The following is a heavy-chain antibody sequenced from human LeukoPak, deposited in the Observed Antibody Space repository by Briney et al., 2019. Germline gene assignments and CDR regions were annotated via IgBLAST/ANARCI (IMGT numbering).Heavy chain of an antibody. J-gene: IGHJ3*02. CDR3: AVFPGIVGATPLRNDAFDI. V-gene: IGHV1-2*02. Sequence: ASVKVSCKASGYTFTGYHMHWVRQAPGQGLEWMGWINPNSGGTNYARKFQGRVTMTRDTSISTAYMELSRLRSDDTAVYYCAVFPGIVGATPLRNDAFDIWGQGTMVTVSS. CDR2: INPNSGGT. D-gene: IGHD1-26*01. CDR1: GYTFTGYH.